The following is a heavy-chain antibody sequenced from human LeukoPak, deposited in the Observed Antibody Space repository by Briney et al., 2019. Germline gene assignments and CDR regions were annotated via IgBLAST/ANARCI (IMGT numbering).Heavy chain of an antibody. CDR1: GGSISSYY. J-gene: IGHJ6*02. CDR3: ARVGAAAGTSDV. Sequence: SETLSLTCTVSGGSISSYYWSWIRQPPGKGLEWIGYIYYSGSTNYNPPLKSRVTISVDTSKNQFSLKLSSVTAADTAVYYCARVGAAAGTSDVWGQGTTVTVSS. D-gene: IGHD6-13*01. V-gene: IGHV4-59*01. CDR2: IYYSGST.